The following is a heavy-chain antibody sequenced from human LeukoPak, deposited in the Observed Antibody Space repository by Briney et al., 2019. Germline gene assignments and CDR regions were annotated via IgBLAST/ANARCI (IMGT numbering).Heavy chain of an antibody. Sequence: ASVKVSCKASGYTFTGYYMHWVRQAPGQGLEWMGRINPNSGGTNYAQKFQGRVTMTRDTSISTAYMELSRLRSDDAAVYCCASGNNWNYRFNWFDPWGQGTLVTVSS. J-gene: IGHJ5*02. V-gene: IGHV1-2*06. CDR3: ASGNNWNYRFNWFDP. CDR1: GYTFTGYY. D-gene: IGHD1-7*01. CDR2: INPNSGGT.